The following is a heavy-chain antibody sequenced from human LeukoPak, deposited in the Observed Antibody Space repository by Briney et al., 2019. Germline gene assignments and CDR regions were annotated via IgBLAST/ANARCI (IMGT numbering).Heavy chain of an antibody. J-gene: IGHJ3*02. Sequence: EASVKVSCKASGYTFTSYGISWVRQAPGQGLEWMGWISAYNGNTNYAQKLQGRVTMTTDTSTSTAYMELRSLRSDDTAVYYCASLPFGDHAFDIWGQGTMATVSS. V-gene: IGHV1-18*01. CDR2: ISAYNGNT. CDR3: ASLPFGDHAFDI. CDR1: GYTFTSYG. D-gene: IGHD3-10*01.